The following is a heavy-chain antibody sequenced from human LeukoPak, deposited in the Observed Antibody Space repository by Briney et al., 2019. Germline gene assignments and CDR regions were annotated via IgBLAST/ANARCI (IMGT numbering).Heavy chain of an antibody. CDR2: ISSGSRTT. CDR1: GFTFSSYS. D-gene: IGHD5-18*01. Sequence: GGSLRLSCAASGFTFSSYSMNWVRQAPGKGLEWISYISSGSRTTYYADSVKGRFTISRDNDKNSLYLQVNSLRAEDTAVYYCARSHGYLYYYYMDVWGKGTTVTVSS. CDR3: ARSHGYLYYYYMDV. J-gene: IGHJ6*03. V-gene: IGHV3-48*01.